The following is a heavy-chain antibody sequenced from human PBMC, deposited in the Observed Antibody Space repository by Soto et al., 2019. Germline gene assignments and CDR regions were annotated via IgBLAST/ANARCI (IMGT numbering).Heavy chain of an antibody. CDR1: GYTLTELS. V-gene: IGHV1-24*01. D-gene: IGHD2-15*01. CDR2: FDPEDGET. CDR3: ARRVVVVLAAEVPGDY. J-gene: IGHJ4*02. Sequence: ASVKVSCSVSGYTLTELSMHWVRQAPGKGLEWMGGFDPEDGETSYAQKFQGRVTMTEDTSTDTAYMELSSLRSEDTAVYYCARRVVVVLAAEVPGDYWGQGTLVTVSS.